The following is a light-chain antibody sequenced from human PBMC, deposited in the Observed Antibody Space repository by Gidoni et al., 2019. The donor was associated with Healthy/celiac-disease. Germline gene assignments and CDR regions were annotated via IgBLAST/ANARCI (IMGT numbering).Light chain of an antibody. J-gene: IGKJ1*01. CDR2: KAS. V-gene: IGKV1-5*03. CDR3: QQYNSYLWT. CDR1: QSISSW. Sequence: DIPMTQSPSTLSASVGDRVTITCRASQSISSWLAWYQPKPGKAPKLLIYKASSLESGVPSRFSGSGSGTEFTLTISSLQPDDFETYYCQQYNSYLWTFGQGTKVEIK.